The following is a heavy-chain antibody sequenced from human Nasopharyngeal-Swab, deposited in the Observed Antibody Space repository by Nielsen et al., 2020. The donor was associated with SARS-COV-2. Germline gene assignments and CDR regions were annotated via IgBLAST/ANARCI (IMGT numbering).Heavy chain of an antibody. CDR3: ARSGRSGSYFNWFDP. CDR2: ISYDGSNK. V-gene: IGHV3-30-3*01. D-gene: IGHD1-26*01. CDR1: GFTFSSYA. Sequence: GGSLRLSCAASGFTFSSYAMHWVRQTPGKGLEWVAVISYDGSNKYYADSVKGRFTIFRDNSKNTLYLQMNSLRAEDTAVYYCARSGRSGSYFNWFDPWGQGTLVTVSS. J-gene: IGHJ5*02.